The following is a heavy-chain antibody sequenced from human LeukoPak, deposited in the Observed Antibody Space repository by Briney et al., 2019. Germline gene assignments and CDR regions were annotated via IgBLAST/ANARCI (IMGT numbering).Heavy chain of an antibody. D-gene: IGHD6-19*01. CDR3: ARPSPWYGSGVDY. CDR2: INHSGST. Sequence: SETLSLTCAVYGGSFSGCYWSWIRQPPGKGLEWIGEINHSGSTNYNPSLKSRVTISVDTSKNQFSLKLSSVTAADTAVYYCARPSPWYGSGVDYWGQGTLVTVSS. V-gene: IGHV4-34*01. J-gene: IGHJ4*02. CDR1: GGSFSGCY.